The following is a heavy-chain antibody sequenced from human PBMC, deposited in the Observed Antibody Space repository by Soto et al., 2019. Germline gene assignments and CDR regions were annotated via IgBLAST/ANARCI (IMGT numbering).Heavy chain of an antibody. CDR3: ARDRGHYGDYAVSRGAFEI. CDR2: ISSSSSYI. J-gene: IGHJ3*02. CDR1: GFTFSSYS. Sequence: EVQLVESGGGLVKPGGSLRLSCAASGFTFSSYSMNWVRQAPGRGLEWVSSISSSSSYIYYADSVKGRFTISRDNAKNSLYRQMNSLRAEDTAVYYCARDRGHYGDYAVSRGAFEIWGQGTMVTVSS. V-gene: IGHV3-21*01. D-gene: IGHD4-17*01.